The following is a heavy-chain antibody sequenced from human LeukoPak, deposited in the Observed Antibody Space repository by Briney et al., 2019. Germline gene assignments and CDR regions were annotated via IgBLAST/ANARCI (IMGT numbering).Heavy chain of an antibody. Sequence: GGSLRLSCAASGFTFSSYWMSWVRQAPGKGLEWVANIKQDGSEKYYVDSVKGRFTISRDNAKNSLYLQMNNLRAEDTAVYYCARERQSRQYYGGFDYWGQGTLVTVSS. CDR2: IKQDGSEK. J-gene: IGHJ4*02. D-gene: IGHD3-10*01. V-gene: IGHV3-7*01. CDR3: ARERQSRQYYGGFDY. CDR1: GFTFSSYW.